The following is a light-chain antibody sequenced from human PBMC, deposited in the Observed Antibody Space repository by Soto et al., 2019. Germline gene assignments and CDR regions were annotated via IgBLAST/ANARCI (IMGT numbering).Light chain of an antibody. Sequence: DIQMTQSPSSLSASVGDRVTITCRASHSIGTYLSWYQHRPGKAPKLLIYSASTLQSGVPPRFSGSGSGTDFTLTISSLQPEDFATYYCQQSFNPLTFGGGTMVDIK. CDR2: SAS. V-gene: IGKV1-39*01. J-gene: IGKJ4*01. CDR1: HSIGTY. CDR3: QQSFNPLT.